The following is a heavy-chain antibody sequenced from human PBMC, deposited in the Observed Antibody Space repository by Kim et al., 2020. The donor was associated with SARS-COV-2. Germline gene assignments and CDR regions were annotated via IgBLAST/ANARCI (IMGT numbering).Heavy chain of an antibody. V-gene: IGHV4-39*01. D-gene: IGHD3-22*01. CDR2: VYHSGST. J-gene: IGHJ4*02. Sequence: SETLSLTCTVSGGSISSSFNYWGWIRQPPGKGLEWIGSVYHSGSTYDSPSLKSRVTVSVDTSKNEFNLKVTSVTAADTAVYFCARLPHDSSGYVDSWGPGILVTVSS. CDR3: ARLPHDSSGYVDS. CDR1: GGSISSSFNY.